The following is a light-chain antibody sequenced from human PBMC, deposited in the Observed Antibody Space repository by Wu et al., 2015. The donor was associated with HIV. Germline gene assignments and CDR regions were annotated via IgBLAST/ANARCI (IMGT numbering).Light chain of an antibody. CDR3: QRYNSAPPT. CDR2: GAS. CDR1: QVIANY. Sequence: DIQMTQSPSSLSASVGDTVTLTCRASQVIANYLAWYQQRPGRAPKLLIYGASTLQSGVPSRFSGSGSGTEFTLTISSLQPEDVATYFCQRYNSAPPTFGGGTKVQIK. V-gene: IGKV1-27*01. J-gene: IGKJ4*01.